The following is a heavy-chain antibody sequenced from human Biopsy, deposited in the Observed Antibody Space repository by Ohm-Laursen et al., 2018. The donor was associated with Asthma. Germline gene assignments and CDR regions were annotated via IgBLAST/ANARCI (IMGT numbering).Heavy chain of an antibody. D-gene: IGHD3-22*01. J-gene: IGHJ4*02. CDR3: ARAQDYYDSRGYYRSFDY. CDR2: IYYSGST. V-gene: IGHV4-31*03. Sequence: TLSLTCVYRGSFGGYVWTWIRQPPGKGLEWIGFIYYSGSTYYNPSLKSRVSISIDTSKNQFSLKLSSVTAADTAVYYCARAQDYYDSRGYYRSFDYWGQGTLVTVSS. CDR1: RGSFGGYV.